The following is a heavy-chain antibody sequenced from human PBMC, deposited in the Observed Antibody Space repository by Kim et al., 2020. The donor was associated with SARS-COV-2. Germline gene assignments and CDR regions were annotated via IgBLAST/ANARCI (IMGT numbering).Heavy chain of an antibody. Sequence: GGSLRLSCAASGFTFSDYYMSWIRQAPGKGLEWVSYISSSGSTIYYADSVKGRFTISRDNAKNSLYLQMNSLRAEDTAVYYCARFHPSLYYYGSGSLGGMDVWGQGTTVTVSS. D-gene: IGHD3-10*01. V-gene: IGHV3-11*04. J-gene: IGHJ6*02. CDR3: ARFHPSLYYYGSGSLGGMDV. CDR2: ISSSGSTI. CDR1: GFTFSDYY.